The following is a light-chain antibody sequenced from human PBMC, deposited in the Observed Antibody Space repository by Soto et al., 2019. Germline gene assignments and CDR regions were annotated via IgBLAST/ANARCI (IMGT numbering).Light chain of an antibody. CDR1: QSVSSIY. V-gene: IGKV3-20*01. CDR2: GAS. CDR3: HQYRSSPQS. Sequence: EIVLTQSPGTLSLSPGERATLSCRASQSVSSIYLDWYQQKPGQAPRLLVYGASSRSTGIPDRFSGSGSGTDFTLTISRLEPEDFAVYYYHQYRSSPQSFGQGTKVEIK. J-gene: IGKJ1*01.